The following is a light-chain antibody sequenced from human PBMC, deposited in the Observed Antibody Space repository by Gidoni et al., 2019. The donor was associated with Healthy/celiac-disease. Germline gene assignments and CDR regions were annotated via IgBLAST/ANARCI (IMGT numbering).Light chain of an antibody. CDR3: QQYYSTPWT. CDR1: QSVLYSSNNKNY. J-gene: IGKJ1*01. V-gene: IGKV4-1*01. Sequence: DIVMTQSPDSLAVSLSERDTINCKSSQSVLYSSNNKNYLAWYQQKPGQPPKLLIYSASTRESGVPARFSGSGSGTDFTLTISSLQAEDVAVYYCQQYYSTPWTFGQGTKVEIK. CDR2: SAS.